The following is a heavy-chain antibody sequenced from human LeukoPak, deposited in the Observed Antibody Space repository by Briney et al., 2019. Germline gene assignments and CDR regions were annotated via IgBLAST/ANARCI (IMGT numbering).Heavy chain of an antibody. CDR1: GGSFSDYY. CDR2: ISHSGST. CDR3: ARVAHPSRNGYYLGY. J-gene: IGHJ4*02. D-gene: IGHD5-12*01. Sequence: SETLSLTCAVYGGSFSDYYWTWVRQSPGKGLEWIGEISHSGSTNYNPSLKSRVTISADTSKSQFSLKVTSVTAAGTALYYCARVAHPSRNGYYLGYWGQGTLVTISS. V-gene: IGHV4-34*01.